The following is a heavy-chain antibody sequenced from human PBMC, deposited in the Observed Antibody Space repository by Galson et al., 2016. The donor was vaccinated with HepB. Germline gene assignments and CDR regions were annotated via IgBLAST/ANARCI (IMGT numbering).Heavy chain of an antibody. CDR1: RFTFSRNA. Sequence: SLRLSCAASRFTFSRNAMHWVRQAPGKGLDWMAAISYDGRDKYYADSVKGRFTISRDNSRNMVYLEMNSLRPEDTAVYYCARDPYGDNDAFDIWGQGTMVSVSS. CDR3: ARDPYGDNDAFDI. V-gene: IGHV3-30-3*01. D-gene: IGHD4-17*01. CDR2: ISYDGRDK. J-gene: IGHJ3*02.